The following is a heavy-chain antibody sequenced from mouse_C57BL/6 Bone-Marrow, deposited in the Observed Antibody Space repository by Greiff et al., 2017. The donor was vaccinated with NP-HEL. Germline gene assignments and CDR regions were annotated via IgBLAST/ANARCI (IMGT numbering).Heavy chain of an antibody. CDR1: GFTFSSYA. Sequence: EVQRVESGGGLVKPGGSLKLSCAASGFTFSSYAMSWVRQTPEKRLEWVATISDGGSYTYYPDNVKGRFPISRDNAKNNLYLQMSHLKSEDTAMYYCARDMDYDYDRKCNYAMDYWGQGTSVTVSS. CDR3: ARDMDYDYDRKCNYAMDY. D-gene: IGHD2-4*01. V-gene: IGHV5-4*01. J-gene: IGHJ4*01. CDR2: ISDGGSYT.